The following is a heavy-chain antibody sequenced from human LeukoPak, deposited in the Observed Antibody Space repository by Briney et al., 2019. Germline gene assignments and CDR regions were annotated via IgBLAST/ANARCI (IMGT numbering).Heavy chain of an antibody. CDR3: ARLTFNCGGDCYVVY. J-gene: IGHJ4*02. Sequence: AETLSLTCAVSGYSISSGYYWGWIRQPPRKGLGWIGSIYHSGCTYYNPSLKSRVTISVDKSKNPFSLKLSSVTPADTAVYYCARLTFNCGGDCYVVYWGQGTLVTVSS. CDR1: GYSISSGYY. D-gene: IGHD2-21*01. V-gene: IGHV4-38-2*01. CDR2: IYHSGCT.